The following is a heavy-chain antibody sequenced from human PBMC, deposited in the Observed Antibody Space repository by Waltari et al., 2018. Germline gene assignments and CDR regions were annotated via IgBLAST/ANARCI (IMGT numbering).Heavy chain of an antibody. CDR3: ASNKWGMGEDYFDY. CDR2: INHSGST. CDR1: VGSSRGSY. J-gene: IGHJ4*02. V-gene: IGHV4-34*01. Sequence: QVQLQQWAAGLLNPSETLSLPCAFSVGSSRGSYWRWIRQPPGKGLEWIGEINHSGSTNYNPSLKSRVTISVDTSKNQFALKLSSVTAADTAVYDCASNKWGMGEDYFDYWGQGTLVTVSS. D-gene: IGHD2-8*01.